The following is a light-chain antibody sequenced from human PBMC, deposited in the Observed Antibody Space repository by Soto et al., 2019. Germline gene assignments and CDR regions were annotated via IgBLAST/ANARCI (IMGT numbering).Light chain of an antibody. CDR2: EGS. V-gene: IGLV2-23*01. CDR3: CSYAGSGAHLV. J-gene: IGLJ2*01. Sequence: QSALTQPASVSGSPGQSITISCTGTSSDVGSYNLVSWYQQQPGKAPKLMIYEGSKRPSGVSSRFSGSKSGNTASLTISGLQAEDEADYYCCSYAGSGAHLVFGGGTKVTVL. CDR1: SSDVGSYNL.